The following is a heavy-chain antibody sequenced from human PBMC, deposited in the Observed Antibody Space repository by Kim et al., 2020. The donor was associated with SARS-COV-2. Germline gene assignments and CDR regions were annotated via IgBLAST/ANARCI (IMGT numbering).Heavy chain of an antibody. CDR1: GISISSYY. V-gene: IGHV4-59*08. D-gene: IGHD1-26*01. CDR3: AGTARGANFDY. J-gene: IGHJ4*02. Sequence: SETLSLTCSVSGISISSYYWSLIRQPPGKGLEWIGYIYYTGSANYNPSLRSRVTISVDTSKNQFSLKLSSVTAADTAVYSCAGTARGANFDYWGRGALVTVSS. CDR2: IYYTGSA.